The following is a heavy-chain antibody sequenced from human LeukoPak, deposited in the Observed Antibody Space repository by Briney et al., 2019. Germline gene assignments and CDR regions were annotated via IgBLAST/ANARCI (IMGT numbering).Heavy chain of an antibody. CDR2: INHSGNT. V-gene: IGHV4-34*01. D-gene: IGHD6-19*01. CDR3: ASDPLAVADAY. J-gene: IGHJ4*02. CDR1: GGSFSGYY. Sequence: PSETLSLTCAVYGGSFSGYYWSWIRQPPGKGLEWIGEINHSGNTNYNPSLKSRVTISVDTSKNQFSLKLSSVTAADTAVYYCASDPLAVADAYWGQGTLVTVSS.